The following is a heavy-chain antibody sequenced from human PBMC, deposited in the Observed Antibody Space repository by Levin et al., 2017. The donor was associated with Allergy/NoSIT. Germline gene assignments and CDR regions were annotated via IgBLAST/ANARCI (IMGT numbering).Heavy chain of an antibody. V-gene: IGHV3-33*01. CDR2: AWYDGTKK. J-gene: IGHJ6*02. Sequence: GGSLRLSCAASGFSFSTYGMHWVRQAPGKGLEWVAVAWYDGTKKHYADSVRGRLTISRDNSNNTLYLQMNSLRAVDTAVYYWSRDIQPYNNYYFRGLDVWGQGTTVTVSS. CDR3: SRDIQPYNNYYFRGLDV. CDR1: GFSFSTYG. D-gene: IGHD2/OR15-2a*01.